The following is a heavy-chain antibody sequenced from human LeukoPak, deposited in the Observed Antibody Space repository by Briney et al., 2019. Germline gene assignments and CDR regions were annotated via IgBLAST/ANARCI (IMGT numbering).Heavy chain of an antibody. D-gene: IGHD6-19*01. CDR1: GGSISSYY. J-gene: IGHJ4*02. CDR3: ARLVAGTGEYNFDY. CDR2: IYYSGST. Sequence: SETLSLTCTVSGGSISSYYWSWIRQPPGKGLEWIGYIYYSGSTNYNPSLKSRVTISVDTSKNQFSLKLSSVTAADTAVYYCARLVAGTGEYNFDYWGQGTLVTVSS. V-gene: IGHV4-59*08.